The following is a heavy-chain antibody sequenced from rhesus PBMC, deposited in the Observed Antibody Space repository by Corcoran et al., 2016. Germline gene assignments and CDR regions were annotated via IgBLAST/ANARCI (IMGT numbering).Heavy chain of an antibody. CDR2: INGRSGST. CDR3: ARITIELVIFDY. J-gene: IGHJ4*01. D-gene: IGHD3-16*01. V-gene: IGHV4-80*01. Sequence: QVQLQESGPGLVTPSETLSLTCAVSGASISSNWWSWLRRPPGKGLEWIGEINGRSGSTNYNPSLKSLVTISKDASTNQFSLRLNSVTAPDTAVYFCARITIELVIFDYWGQGVLVTVSS. CDR1: GASISSNW.